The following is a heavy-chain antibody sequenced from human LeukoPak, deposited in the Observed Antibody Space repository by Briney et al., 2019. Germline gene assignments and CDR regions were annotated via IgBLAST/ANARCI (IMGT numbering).Heavy chain of an antibody. D-gene: IGHD6-13*01. J-gene: IGHJ6*03. Sequence: GASVTVSCKASGYTFFSHGISWVRQAPGQGLEWMGCISVYNGNPNYAQKLQGRVTMTTDTSTSTAYMGLRSLRSDDTAVYYCARDSYSSSWYESYYYYMDVWGKGTTVTVSS. CDR1: GYTFFSHG. CDR2: ISVYNGNP. V-gene: IGHV1-18*01. CDR3: ARDSYSSSWYESYYYYMDV.